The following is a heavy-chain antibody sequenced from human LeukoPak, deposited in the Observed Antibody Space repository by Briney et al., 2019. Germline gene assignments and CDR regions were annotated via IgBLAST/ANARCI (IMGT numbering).Heavy chain of an antibody. CDR1: GFTFSSYA. D-gene: IGHD4-17*01. CDR3: ARDTTVTTFDY. J-gene: IGHJ4*02. CDR2: ISSSGSTI. Sequence: GGSLRLSCTASGFTFSSYAMSWVRQAPGKGLEWVSYISSSGSTIYYADSVKGRFTISRDNAKNSLYLQMNSLRAEDTAVYYCARDTTVTTFDYWGQGTLVTVSS. V-gene: IGHV3-48*04.